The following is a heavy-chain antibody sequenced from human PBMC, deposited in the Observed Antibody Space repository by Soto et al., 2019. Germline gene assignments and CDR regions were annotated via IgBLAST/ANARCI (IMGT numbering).Heavy chain of an antibody. CDR1: GFSFSVYG. D-gene: IGHD4-17*01. Sequence: GGSLRLSCETSGFSFSVYGMHWVRQAPGKGLEWVAVIWYDASKQFYADSVKGRFTISRDNSKNTLYLQMNSLRAEDTAVYYCAKGGPVRFHYYYYYGMDVWGQGTTVTVSS. CDR3: AKGGPVRFHYYYYYGMDV. V-gene: IGHV3-30*02. J-gene: IGHJ6*02. CDR2: IWYDASKQ.